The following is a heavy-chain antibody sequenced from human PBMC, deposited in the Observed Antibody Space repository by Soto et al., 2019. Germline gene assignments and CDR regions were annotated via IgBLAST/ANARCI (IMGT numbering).Heavy chain of an antibody. CDR1: SGPSSSHN. Sequence: QVQLQQSGPGLVKPSETLSLTCTVCSGPSSSHNWGWIRQPPGRGLEWIGYIYYTGSTSYNPSLKSRVTISADTSTNHISLTLSSVTAADTAVYYCVRQGIGDLHGLVDVWGQGTTVSVSS. J-gene: IGHJ6*02. D-gene: IGHD3-10*01. V-gene: IGHV4-59*08. CDR2: IYYTGST. CDR3: VRQGIGDLHGLVDV.